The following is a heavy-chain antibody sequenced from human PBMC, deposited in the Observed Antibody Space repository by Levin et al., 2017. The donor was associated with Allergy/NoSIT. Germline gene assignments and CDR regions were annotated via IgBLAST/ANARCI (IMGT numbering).Heavy chain of an antibody. CDR1: GFSLSTSGVG. V-gene: IGHV2-5*02. CDR3: AHRQEDSRAHSKIYFDY. D-gene: IGHD6-6*01. Sequence: SGPTLVKPTQTLTLTCTFSGFSLSTSGVGVGWIRQPPGKALEWLALIYWDDDKRYSPSLKSRLTITKDTSKNQVVLTMTNMDPVDTATYYCAHRQEDSRAHSKIYFDYWGQGTLVTVSS. J-gene: IGHJ4*02. CDR2: IYWDDDK.